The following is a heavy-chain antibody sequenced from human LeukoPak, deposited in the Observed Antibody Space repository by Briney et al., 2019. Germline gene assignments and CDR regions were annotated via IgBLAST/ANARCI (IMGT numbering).Heavy chain of an antibody. CDR1: GGSISSYY. CDR2: IYYSGST. D-gene: IGHD3-10*01. CDR3: ARIGRYYGSGKPYFDY. Sequence: SETLSLTCTVSGGSISSYYWSWIRQLPGKGLEWIGYIYYSGSTNYNPSLKSRVTISVDTSKNQFSLKLSSVTAADTAVYYCARIGRYYGSGKPYFDYWGQGTLVTVSS. J-gene: IGHJ4*02. V-gene: IGHV4-59*08.